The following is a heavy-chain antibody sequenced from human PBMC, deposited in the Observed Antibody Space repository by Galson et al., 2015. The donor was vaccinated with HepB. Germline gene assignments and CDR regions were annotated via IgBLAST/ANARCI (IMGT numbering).Heavy chain of an antibody. CDR1: GGSISSGVYY. D-gene: IGHD3-22*01. Sequence: SETLSLTCTVSGGSISSGVYYWSWIRQPPGKGLEWIGSIYYSGSTYYNPSLKSRVTISVDTSKNQFSLNLSSVTAADTAVYFCARLMRVVPTSLWGSNMGQFNWIDPWGQGTLVTVSS. CDR3: ARLMRVVPTSLWGSNMGQFNWIDP. CDR2: IYYSGST. V-gene: IGHV4-39*01. J-gene: IGHJ5*02.